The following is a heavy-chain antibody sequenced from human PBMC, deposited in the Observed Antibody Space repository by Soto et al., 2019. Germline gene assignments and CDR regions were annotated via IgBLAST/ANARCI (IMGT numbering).Heavy chain of an antibody. D-gene: IGHD3-22*01. Sequence: EVPLVESGGGLVKPGGSLRFSCAASGFTFSEYSMKWVRQAPGKVPEWVSSISYTSSTTAYADSVKGRFTTSRDNAESSLFLQLDSLREEDTALYYCAQAGEFYYNSIGLYHASSYSMDVWGHGTTVTVSS. J-gene: IGHJ6*02. V-gene: IGHV3-48*02. CDR3: AQAGEFYYNSIGLYHASSYSMDV. CDR2: ISYTSSTT. CDR1: GFTFSEYS.